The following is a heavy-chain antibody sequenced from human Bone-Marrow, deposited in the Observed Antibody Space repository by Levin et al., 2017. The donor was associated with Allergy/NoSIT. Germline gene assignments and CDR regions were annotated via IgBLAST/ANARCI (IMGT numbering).Heavy chain of an antibody. CDR2: INPNSGGT. Sequence: ASVKVSCKASGHTFTGNYMHWVRQAPGQGLQWMGWINPNSGGTNYAQSFQGRVTVTRDTSISTVYMELSSLRSDDTAVYYCARGDYDSSDFEYFQHWGQGTLVTVSS. J-gene: IGHJ1*01. V-gene: IGHV1-2*02. CDR1: GHTFTGNY. CDR3: ARGDYDSSDFEYFQH. D-gene: IGHD3-22*01.